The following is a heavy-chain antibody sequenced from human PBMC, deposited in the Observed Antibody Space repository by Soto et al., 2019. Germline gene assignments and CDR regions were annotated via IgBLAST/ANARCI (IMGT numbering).Heavy chain of an antibody. V-gene: IGHV4-59*01. D-gene: IGHD6-19*01. Sequence: SETLSLTCTVSGGPISSYYWSWIRQPPGKGLEWIGYIYYSGSTNYNPSLKSRVTISVDTSKNQFSLKLSSVTAADTAVYYCARDYSPVAGQNWSDPGGQETLVTVSS. CDR3: ARDYSPVAGQNWSDP. J-gene: IGHJ5*02. CDR1: GGPISSYY. CDR2: IYYSGST.